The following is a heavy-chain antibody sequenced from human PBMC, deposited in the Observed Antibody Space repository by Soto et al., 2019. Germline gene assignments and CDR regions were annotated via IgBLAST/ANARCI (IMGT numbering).Heavy chain of an antibody. D-gene: IGHD1-1*01. CDR1: GYIFTDYH. CDR3: AKERGGNSLHPCYNWFDT. J-gene: IGHJ5*02. V-gene: IGHV1-2*02. Sequence: QVQLVQSGAEVKKPGASVKVSCKASGYIFTDYHIHWVRQAPGQGLEFMGCINTDNGGAGSAQQFQGRVTVTRDTSITTVYLELSNLRSDATAVYLCAKERGGNSLHPCYNWFDTWGQGTLITVSS. CDR2: INTDNGGA.